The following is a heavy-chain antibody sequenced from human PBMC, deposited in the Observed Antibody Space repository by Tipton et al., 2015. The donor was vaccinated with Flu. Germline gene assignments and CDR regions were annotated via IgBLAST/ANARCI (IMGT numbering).Heavy chain of an antibody. CDR3: AGSMYYYDSSGYT. V-gene: IGHV4-59*01. Sequence: TLSLTCTVSNDYLSDYYWNWIRQSPGKGLEWLGSIHYTGKTLHDPSLKSRVTMAVDTSKNQFSLKLSSVTAADTAVYYCAGSMYYYDSSGYTGGQGTLVTVSS. D-gene: IGHD3-22*01. CDR2: IHYTGKT. J-gene: IGHJ4*02. CDR1: NDYLSDYY.